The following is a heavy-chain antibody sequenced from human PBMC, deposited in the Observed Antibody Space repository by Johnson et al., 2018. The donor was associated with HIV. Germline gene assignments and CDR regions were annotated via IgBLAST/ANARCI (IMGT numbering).Heavy chain of an antibody. CDR1: GFTFSSYG. V-gene: IGHV3-30*02. J-gene: IGHJ3*01. D-gene: IGHD2-15*01. Sequence: QVQLVESGGGVVQPGGSLRLSCAASGFTFSSYGMHWVRQAPGKGLEWVAYIRYDGSNTYYADSVKGRFIISRDNSNNTLYLQMNSLRVEDTAVYYCAKDPGYCSGGSCYTLIGWGVWGQGTMVTVSS. CDR2: IRYDGSNT. CDR3: AKDPGYCSGGSCYTLIGWGV.